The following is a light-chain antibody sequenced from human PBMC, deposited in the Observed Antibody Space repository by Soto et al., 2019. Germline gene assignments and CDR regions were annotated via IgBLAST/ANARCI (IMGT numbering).Light chain of an antibody. CDR1: QSVSSNY. V-gene: IGKV3-20*01. CDR2: GAS. Sequence: EIVLTQSPGTLSLSPGERATLYCRASQSVSSNYLAWYQQKPGQAPRPLLYGASSRATGIPDRFSGSGSGTDFTLTISRLEPEDFAVYYCQQYGTSPVPFGGGTQVEIK. J-gene: IGKJ4*01. CDR3: QQYGTSPVP.